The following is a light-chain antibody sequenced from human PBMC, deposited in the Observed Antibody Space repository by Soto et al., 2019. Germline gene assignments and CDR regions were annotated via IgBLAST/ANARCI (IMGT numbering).Light chain of an antibody. V-gene: IGKV3-20*01. CDR1: QSVSRNY. CDR2: GAS. CDR3: QQYGSTPLT. Sequence: EIVLTQSPGTLSLSPGGRATLSCRASQSVSRNYVAWYQQKPGQSPRLLIYGASNRASGIPDGFSGSASGADFTLSIARLEPEDFAMYYCQQYGSTPLTFGGGTKVEIK. J-gene: IGKJ4*01.